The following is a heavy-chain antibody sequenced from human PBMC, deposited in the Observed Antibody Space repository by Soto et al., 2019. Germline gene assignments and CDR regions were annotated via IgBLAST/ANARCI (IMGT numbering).Heavy chain of an antibody. V-gene: IGHV3-15*07. J-gene: IGHJ6*02. Sequence: EVQLVDSGGGLVKPGGSLRLSCEASGFSVSNAWMNWVRQAPGKGLEWVGRIKTRDEGETTNYAAPVKGRFTISRDHSKNTLYLQMNSLKTEDTAVYYCTTGSVEGFWGQGTTVTVSS. CDR2: IKTRDEGETT. CDR1: GFSVSNAW. CDR3: TTGSVEGF. D-gene: IGHD2-15*01.